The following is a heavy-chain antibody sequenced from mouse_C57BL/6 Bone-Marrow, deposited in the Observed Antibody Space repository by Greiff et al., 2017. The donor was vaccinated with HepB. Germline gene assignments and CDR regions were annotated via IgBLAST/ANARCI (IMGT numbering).Heavy chain of an antibody. CDR1: GYTFTSYT. Sequence: VQLQQSGAELARPGASVKMSCKASGYTFTSYTMHWVKQRPGQGLEWIGYINPSSGYTKYNQKFKDKATLTADKSSSTAYMQLSSLTSEDSAVYYCARSSNPIYYAMDYWGQGTSVTVSS. V-gene: IGHV1-4*01. CDR3: ARSSNPIYYAMDY. J-gene: IGHJ4*01. CDR2: INPSSGYT. D-gene: IGHD2-5*01.